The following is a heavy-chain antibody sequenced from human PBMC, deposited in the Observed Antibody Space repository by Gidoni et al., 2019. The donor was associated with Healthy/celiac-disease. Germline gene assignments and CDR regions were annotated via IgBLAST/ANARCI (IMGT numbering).Heavy chain of an antibody. V-gene: IGHV4-59*01. CDR1: VGSIRSYY. CDR3: ARVPADGYYYYGMDV. J-gene: IGHJ6*02. Sequence: QVQLPESGPGLVKPSETLSLTCPVSVGSIRSYYWSWIRQPPGKGLEWIGYIYYSGSTNYNPSLKSRVTISVDTSKNQFSLKLSSVTAADTAVYYCARVPADGYYYYGMDVWGQGTTVTVSS. CDR2: IYYSGST.